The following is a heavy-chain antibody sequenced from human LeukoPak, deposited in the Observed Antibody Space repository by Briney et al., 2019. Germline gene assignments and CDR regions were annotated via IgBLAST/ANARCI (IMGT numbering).Heavy chain of an antibody. D-gene: IGHD3-22*01. Sequence: GGSLRLSCEASGFFFSSYWMTWVRQAPGRGLEWVANIKQDGSDKNYVDSVKGRFTISRDNTKNSFYLQLNSLRAEDTAVYFCARDGYYDAGGYFDYWGQGTLVTVSS. CDR3: ARDGYYDAGGYFDY. V-gene: IGHV3-7*04. J-gene: IGHJ4*02. CDR1: GFFFSSYW. CDR2: IKQDGSDK.